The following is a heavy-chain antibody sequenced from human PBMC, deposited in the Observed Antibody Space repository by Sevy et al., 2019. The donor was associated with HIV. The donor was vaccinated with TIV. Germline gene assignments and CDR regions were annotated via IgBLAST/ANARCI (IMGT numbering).Heavy chain of an antibody. J-gene: IGHJ4*02. Sequence: GGSLRLSCAASGFTFSRSAMSWVRQAPGKGLEWVSTMNTSGAGTYYAYSVRGQFTISRDNSKNTLYLQMNSLRAEDTAAYYCAKGVYNYNFLFDYWGQGTLVTVSS. CDR2: MNTSGAGT. CDR3: AKGVYNYNFLFDY. V-gene: IGHV3-23*01. CDR1: GFTFSRSA. D-gene: IGHD1-1*01.